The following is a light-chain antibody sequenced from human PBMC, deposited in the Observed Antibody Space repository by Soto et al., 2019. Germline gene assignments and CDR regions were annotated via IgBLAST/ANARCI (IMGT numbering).Light chain of an antibody. CDR1: QRLLHSNGNTF. V-gene: IGKV2-28*01. CDR2: LGS. J-gene: IGKJ2*01. Sequence: EIVMTQSPPSLTVTPGEPASISCRSSQRLLHSNGNTFLDWYLRKPGQSPQLLIYLGSNRASGVPYRVSGSEAGTDFTLKISRVEAEDVVVYYCMQALQPPYTFGQGTKVDIK. CDR3: MQALQPPYT.